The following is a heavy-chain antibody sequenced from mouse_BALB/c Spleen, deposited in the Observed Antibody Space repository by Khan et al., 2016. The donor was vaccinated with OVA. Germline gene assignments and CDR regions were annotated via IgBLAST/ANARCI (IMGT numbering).Heavy chain of an antibody. CDR2: ISYSGVT. Sequence: EVELVESGPGLVKPSQSLSLTCTVTGYSITSGYAWNWIRQFPGNKLEWMGYISYSGVTSYTPSLKSRISISRDTSKNQFFLQLNSVTTEDTATNYCARGNYYEYYFDYWGQGTTLTVSA. J-gene: IGHJ2*01. CDR1: GYSITSGYA. CDR3: ARGNYYEYYFDY. V-gene: IGHV3-2*02. D-gene: IGHD1-1*01.